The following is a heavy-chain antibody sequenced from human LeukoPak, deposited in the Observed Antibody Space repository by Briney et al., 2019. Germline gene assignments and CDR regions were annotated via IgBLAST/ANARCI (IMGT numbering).Heavy chain of an antibody. D-gene: IGHD3-10*01. CDR3: ARGFPAMVRGVISPAGMDV. CDR1: GYTFTSYG. V-gene: IGHV1-18*01. CDR2: ISAYNGNT. Sequence: GASVKVSCKASGYTFTSYGISWVRQAPGRGLEWMGWISAYNGNTNYAQKLQGRVTMTTDTSTSTAYMELRSLRSDDTAVYYCARGFPAMVRGVISPAGMDVWGQGTTVTVSS. J-gene: IGHJ6*02.